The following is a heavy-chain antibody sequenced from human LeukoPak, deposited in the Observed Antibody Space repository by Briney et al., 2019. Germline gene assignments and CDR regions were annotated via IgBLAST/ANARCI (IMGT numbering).Heavy chain of an antibody. D-gene: IGHD3-22*01. J-gene: IGHJ4*02. CDR2: IKQDGSEK. V-gene: IGHV3-7*03. CDR3: AREGSYYDSSGYYSSFDY. CDR1: GFTFSSYW. Sequence: GGSLRLSCAASGFTFSSYWMNWVRQAPGKGLEWVANIKQDGSEKYHVDSVKGRFTISRDNAKNSLYLQMSSLRAEDTAVYYCAREGSYYDSSGYYSSFDYWGQGTLVTVSS.